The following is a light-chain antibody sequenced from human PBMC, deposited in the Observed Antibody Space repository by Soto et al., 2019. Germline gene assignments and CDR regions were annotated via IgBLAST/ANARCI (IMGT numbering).Light chain of an antibody. Sequence: DIQMTQSPSSLSASVGDRVTITCRASQSISSYLNWYQQKPGKAPKLLIYAASSLQGGVPSRFSGSGSGTDFTLTISSLQPQDFATYYCQQSYTNLWTFGQGTKVDI. CDR2: AAS. V-gene: IGKV1-39*01. CDR1: QSISSY. J-gene: IGKJ1*01. CDR3: QQSYTNLWT.